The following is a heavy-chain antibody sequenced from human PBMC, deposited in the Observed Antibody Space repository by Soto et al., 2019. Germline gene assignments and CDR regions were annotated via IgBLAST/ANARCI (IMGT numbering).Heavy chain of an antibody. CDR1: GYTFTSYY. D-gene: IGHD5-12*01. V-gene: IGHV1-46*01. J-gene: IGHJ4*02. CDR3: ARDLRGTVEMATTFDY. Sequence: ASVKVSCKASGYTFTSYYMHWVRQAPGQGLEWMGIINPSGGSTSYAQKFQGRVTMTRDTSTSTVYMELSSLRSEDTAVYYCARDLRGTVEMATTFDYWGQGTLVTVSS. CDR2: INPSGGST.